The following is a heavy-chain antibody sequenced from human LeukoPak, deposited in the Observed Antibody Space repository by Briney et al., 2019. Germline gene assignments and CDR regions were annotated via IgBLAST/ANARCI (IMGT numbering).Heavy chain of an antibody. CDR2: TRNKANSYTT. J-gene: IGHJ4*02. V-gene: IGHV3-72*01. Sequence: QPGRSLRLSCAASEFTFSNHGMHWARQAPGKGLEWVGRTRNKANSYTTEYAASVKGRFTISRDDSKNSLYLQMNSLKTEDTAVYYCARVLGYSGYDLAYWGQGTLVTVSS. CDR3: ARVLGYSGYDLAY. D-gene: IGHD5-12*01. CDR1: EFTFSNHG.